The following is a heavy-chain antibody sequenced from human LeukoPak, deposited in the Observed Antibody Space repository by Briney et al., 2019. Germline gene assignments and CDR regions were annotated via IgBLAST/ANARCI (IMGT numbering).Heavy chain of an antibody. CDR3: ARGVLIQGRGAFDI. J-gene: IGHJ3*02. D-gene: IGHD3-9*01. Sequence: ASVKVSCKASGYTFTFYYIHWLRQAPGQGPEWMGWIIPNSGGTNYAQKFQDRVAMTRDTSINTAYMELSSLTYDDTAVYYCARGVLIQGRGAFDIWGQGAMVTVSS. V-gene: IGHV1-2*02. CDR2: IIPNSGGT. CDR1: GYTFTFYY.